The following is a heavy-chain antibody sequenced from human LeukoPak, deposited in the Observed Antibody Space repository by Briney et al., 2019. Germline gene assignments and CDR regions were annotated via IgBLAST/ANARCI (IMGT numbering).Heavy chain of an antibody. Sequence: ASVKVSCKVSGYALTELSMHWVRQAPGKGLEWMGGFDPEDGETIYAQKFQGRVTMTEDTSTDTAYMELSSLRSEDTAVYYCATEGRGGSTKDAFDIWGQGTMVTVSS. V-gene: IGHV1-24*01. D-gene: IGHD2-15*01. CDR2: FDPEDGET. J-gene: IGHJ3*02. CDR3: ATEGRGGSTKDAFDI. CDR1: GYALTELS.